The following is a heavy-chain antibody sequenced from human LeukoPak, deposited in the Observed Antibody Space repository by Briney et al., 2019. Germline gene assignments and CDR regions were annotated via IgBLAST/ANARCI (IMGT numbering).Heavy chain of an antibody. CDR2: ISFDGTNK. J-gene: IGHJ4*02. V-gene: IGHV3-30-3*01. CDR3: TRVYETNGYLY. Sequence: GGSLRLSCTASGFTFSNDNMRWVRQAPGEGLEWVASISFDGTNKYYADSAKGRVTISRDNSKNTLFLQMNSLRPEDTAIYYCTRVYETNGYLYWGQGSLVTVSS. CDR1: GFTFSNDN. D-gene: IGHD3-22*01.